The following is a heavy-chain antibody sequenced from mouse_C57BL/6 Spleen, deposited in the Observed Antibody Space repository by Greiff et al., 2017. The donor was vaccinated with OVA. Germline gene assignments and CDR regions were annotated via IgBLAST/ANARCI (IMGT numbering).Heavy chain of an antibody. CDR3: ARGELGRDAMDY. Sequence: VQLQQPGAELVRPGSSVKLSCKASGYTFTSYWMHWVKQRPIQGLEWIGNIDPSDSETPYNQKFKDKATLTVDKSSSTAYMQLSSLTSEDSAVYYCARGELGRDAMDYWGQGTSVTVSS. J-gene: IGHJ4*01. CDR1: GYTFTSYW. CDR2: IDPSDSET. D-gene: IGHD4-1*01. V-gene: IGHV1-52*01.